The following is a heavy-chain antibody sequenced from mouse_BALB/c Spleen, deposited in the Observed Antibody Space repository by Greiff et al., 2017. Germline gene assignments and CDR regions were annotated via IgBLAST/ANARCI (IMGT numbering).Heavy chain of an antibody. Sequence: EVKLMESGGGLVKPGGSLKLSCAASGFTFSSYAMSWVRQTPEKRLEWVASISSGGSTYYPDSVKGRFTISRDNARNILYLQMSSLRSEDTAMYYCARVGTAPWFAYWGQGTLVTVSA. CDR3: ARVGTAPWFAY. CDR1: GFTFSSYA. D-gene: IGHD1-2*01. CDR2: ISSGGST. V-gene: IGHV5-6-5*01. J-gene: IGHJ3*01.